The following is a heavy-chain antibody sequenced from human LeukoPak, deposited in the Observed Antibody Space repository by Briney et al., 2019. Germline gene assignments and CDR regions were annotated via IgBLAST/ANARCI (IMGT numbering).Heavy chain of an antibody. CDR3: ARDLTGPYDH. V-gene: IGHV3-74*01. Sequence: GGSLRLSCAASGFTVSSYWMHWVRQPPGKELLWVARINVEGNYMDYAESVKGRFTISRDSAKNTLYPQMNSLGAEDTAVYSCARDLTGPYDHWGQGTLVTVSS. J-gene: IGHJ4*02. D-gene: IGHD3-22*01. CDR1: GFTVSSYW. CDR2: INVEGNYM.